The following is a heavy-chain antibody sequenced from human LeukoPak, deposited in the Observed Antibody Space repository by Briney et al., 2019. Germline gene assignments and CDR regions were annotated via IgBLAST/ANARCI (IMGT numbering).Heavy chain of an antibody. CDR2: IYWDDDK. J-gene: IGHJ4*02. V-gene: IGHV2-5*02. CDR1: GFSLSTSGVG. CDR3: AHRHRGAAAGTWSH. D-gene: IGHD6-13*01. Sequence: SGPTLVKPTQTLTLTCTFSGFSLSTSGVGVGWIRQPPGKALEWLALIYWDDDKRYSPSLKSRLTITKDTSKNQVVVTMTNMDPVDTATYYCAHRHRGAAAGTWSHWGQGTLVTVSS.